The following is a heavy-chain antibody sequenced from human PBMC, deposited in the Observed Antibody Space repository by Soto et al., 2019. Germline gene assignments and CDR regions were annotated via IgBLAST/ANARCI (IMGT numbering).Heavy chain of an antibody. V-gene: IGHV3-21*01. CDR1: GFTFRSYS. J-gene: IGHJ6*02. CDR3: ATHSMGMDV. CDR2: ISSSSSYI. Sequence: GSLRLSCAASGFTFRSYSMNCVLQAPVKVLEWVSSISSSSSYIYYADSVKGRFTISRDNAKNSLYLQMNSLRAEDTAVYYCATHSMGMDVWGQGTTVTVSS. D-gene: IGHD2-2*01.